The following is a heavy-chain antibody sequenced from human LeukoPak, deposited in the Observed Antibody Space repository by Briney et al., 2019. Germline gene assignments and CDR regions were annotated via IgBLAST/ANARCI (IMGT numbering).Heavy chain of an antibody. J-gene: IGHJ3*02. CDR1: GFTFSSHS. CDR2: MTVTNKI. V-gene: IGHV3-69-1*01. D-gene: IGHD3-3*01. Sequence: GGSLRLSCAASGFTFSSHSINWVRQAPGKGLEWIATMTVTNKIYYADSVKGRFTISRDNAENSVYLQMNSLRDEDTAVYSCARAQTLFWEFDGFDIWGRGTKVTISS. CDR3: ARAQTLFWEFDGFDI.